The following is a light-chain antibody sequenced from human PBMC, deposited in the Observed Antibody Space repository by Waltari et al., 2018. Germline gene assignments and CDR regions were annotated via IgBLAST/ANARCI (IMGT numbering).Light chain of an antibody. V-gene: IGKV3-20*01. J-gene: IGKJ1*01. Sequence: EIVLTQSPGTLSLSPGERATLSCRASQSVGRSLAWYQQTPEQAPRLLIYGASSRATGIPDRFSGSGSGTDFSLTISRLEPEDFAVYYCQHYVRLPATFGQGTKVEIK. CDR2: GAS. CDR3: QHYVRLPAT. CDR1: QSVGRS.